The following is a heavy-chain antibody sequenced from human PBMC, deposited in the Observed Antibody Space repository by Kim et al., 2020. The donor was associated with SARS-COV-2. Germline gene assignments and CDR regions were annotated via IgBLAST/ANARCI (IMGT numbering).Heavy chain of an antibody. J-gene: IGHJ4*02. V-gene: IGHV4-34*01. CDR2: INHSGST. CDR1: GGSFSGYY. Sequence: SETLSLTCAVYGGSFSGYYWSWIRQPPGKGLEWIGEINHSGSTNYNPSLKSRVTISVDTSKNQFSLKLSSVTAADTAVYYCARGKNRYYYDSSGYYLVYWGQGTLVTVSS. CDR3: ARGKNRYYYDSSGYYLVY. D-gene: IGHD3-22*01.